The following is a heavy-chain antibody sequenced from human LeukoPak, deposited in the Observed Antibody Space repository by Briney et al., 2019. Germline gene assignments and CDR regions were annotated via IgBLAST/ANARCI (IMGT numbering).Heavy chain of an antibody. CDR2: ISSSSSYI. CDR3: AKDSDYYYYYMDV. D-gene: IGHD3-10*01. Sequence: PGGSLRLSCAASGFTFSSYSMNWVRQAPGKGLEWVSSISSSSSYIYYADSVKGRFTISRDNAKNSLYLQMNSLRAEDTAVYYCAKDSDYYYYYMDVWGKGTTVTISS. CDR1: GFTFSSYS. V-gene: IGHV3-21*01. J-gene: IGHJ6*03.